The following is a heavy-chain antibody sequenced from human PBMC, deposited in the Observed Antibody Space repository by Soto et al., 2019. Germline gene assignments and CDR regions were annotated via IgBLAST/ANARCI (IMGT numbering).Heavy chain of an antibody. CDR3: ARHWMDGYDYGSGSYYNGLWFDP. CDR2: IYYSGST. J-gene: IGHJ5*02. CDR1: GGSISSSSYY. D-gene: IGHD3-10*01. Sequence: NPSETLSLTCTVSGGSISSSSYYWGWIRQPPGKGLEWIGSIYYSGSTYYNPSLKSRVTISVDTSKNQFSLKLSSVTAADTAVYYCARHWMDGYDYGSGSYYNGLWFDPWGQGTLVTVSS. V-gene: IGHV4-39*01.